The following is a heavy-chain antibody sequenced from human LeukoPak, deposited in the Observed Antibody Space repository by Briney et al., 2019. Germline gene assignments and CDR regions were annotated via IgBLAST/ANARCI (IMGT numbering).Heavy chain of an antibody. J-gene: IGHJ6*03. CDR2: ISSSSSTI. CDR1: GFTFSSYS. Sequence: GGSLRLSCAASGFTFSSYSMNWVRQAPGKGLEWVSYISSSSSTIYYADSVKGRFTISRDNAKNSLYLQMNSLRAEDTAVYYCARDPTYYDYVWGSYPYYMDVWGKGTTVTVSS. CDR3: ARDPTYYDYVWGSYPYYMDV. D-gene: IGHD3-16*02. V-gene: IGHV3-48*01.